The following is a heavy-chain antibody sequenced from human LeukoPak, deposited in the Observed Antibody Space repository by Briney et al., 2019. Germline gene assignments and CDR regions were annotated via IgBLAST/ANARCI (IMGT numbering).Heavy chain of an antibody. D-gene: IGHD6-19*01. V-gene: IGHV4-39*01. CDR2: ISDSGST. Sequence: PSETLSLTCTVSGGSISSRSYYWGWIRQPPGKGLEWIGKISDSGSTYYSPSLRSRVTISIDMSKNQFSLKLSSVTATDTAVYYCARHEWLVPDNRFDPWGQGTLVTVSS. J-gene: IGHJ5*02. CDR3: ARHEWLVPDNRFDP. CDR1: GGSISSRSYY.